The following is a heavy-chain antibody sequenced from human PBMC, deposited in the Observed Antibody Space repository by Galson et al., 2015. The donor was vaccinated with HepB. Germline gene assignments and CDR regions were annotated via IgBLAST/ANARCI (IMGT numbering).Heavy chain of an antibody. Sequence: SLRLSCAASGFTFSNYPIHWVRQAPGKGLEWVAVISYNGKYTNYADSGKGRFTISRDNSKNTQYLQMNSLRSEDTAIYDCARARGQGAGDYENWYLDLWGRGTLVTVSS. CDR3: ARARGQGAGDYENWYLDL. J-gene: IGHJ2*01. CDR2: ISYNGKYT. CDR1: GFTFSNYP. D-gene: IGHD4-17*01. V-gene: IGHV3-30*04.